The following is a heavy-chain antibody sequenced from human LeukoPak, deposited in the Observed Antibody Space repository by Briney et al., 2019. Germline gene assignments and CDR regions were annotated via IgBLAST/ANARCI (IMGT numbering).Heavy chain of an antibody. CDR1: GFTFSSYS. D-gene: IGHD3-3*01. Sequence: GGSLRLSCAASGFTFSSYSMNWVRQAPGKGLEWVSYISSSSSTIYYADSVKGRFTISRDNSKNSLYLQMNSLRAEDTAVYYCARRAHSDFWSGYFYFDYWGQGTLVTVSS. J-gene: IGHJ4*02. CDR3: ARRAHSDFWSGYFYFDY. V-gene: IGHV3-48*01. CDR2: ISSSSSTI.